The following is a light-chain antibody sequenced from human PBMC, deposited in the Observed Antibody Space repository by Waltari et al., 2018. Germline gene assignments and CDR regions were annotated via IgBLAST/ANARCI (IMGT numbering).Light chain of an antibody. V-gene: IGKV4-1*01. CDR2: WAS. CDR1: QSVLYSSNNKNY. Sequence: DIVMTHSPDSLAVSPGERTTINCKTSQSVLYSSNNKNYLAWYQQKPGQPPKLLIYWASTRESGVPDRFSGSGSGTDFTLTISSLQAEDVAVYYCQQYYSTPWTFGQGTKVEIK. J-gene: IGKJ1*01. CDR3: QQYYSTPWT.